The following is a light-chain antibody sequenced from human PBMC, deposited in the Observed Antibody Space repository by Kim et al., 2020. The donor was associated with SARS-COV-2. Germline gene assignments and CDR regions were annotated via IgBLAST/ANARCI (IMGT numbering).Light chain of an antibody. CDR2: DVN. V-gene: IGLV2-11*03. Sequence: GQSVTISCTGTSGNVGNYDYVSWYQQHPGKAPKVIIYDVNKRPSGVPDRFSGSKSGNTASLTISGLQADDDADYYCCSYAGSYMWLFGGGTKVTVL. CDR1: SGNVGNYDY. CDR3: CSYAGSYMWL. J-gene: IGLJ2*01.